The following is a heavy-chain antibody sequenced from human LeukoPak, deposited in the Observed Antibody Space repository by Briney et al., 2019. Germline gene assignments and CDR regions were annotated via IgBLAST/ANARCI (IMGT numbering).Heavy chain of an antibody. CDR3: ASRYCTTSMCYNYFHY. CDR2: IYSGGNT. CDR1: GITVSSNY. J-gene: IGHJ4*02. D-gene: IGHD2-2*02. V-gene: IGHV3-66*02. Sequence: GGSLSLSCAASGITVSSNYMSWVRQAPGKGLEWVSFIYSGGNTYYADSVKGRFTVSRDNSKNTLYLQMNSLRAEDTALYYCASRYCTTSMCYNYFHYWGQGTLVTVSS.